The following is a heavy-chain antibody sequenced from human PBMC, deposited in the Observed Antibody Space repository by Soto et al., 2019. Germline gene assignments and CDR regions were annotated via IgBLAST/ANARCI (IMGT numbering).Heavy chain of an antibody. J-gene: IGHJ6*02. CDR2: ISGGGSYI. D-gene: IGHD2-2*01. Sequence: KAGGSLRLSCSASGFTFSDENMSWVRQVPGKGLEWVSGISGGGSYIFYADPVQGRFSISRDNAKNSLFLEMNSLRVEDTAVYYCARDSDCHSTSCFFPPHVWGQGTTVTVSS. CDR3: ARDSDCHSTSCFFPPHV. CDR1: GFTFSDEN. V-gene: IGHV3-21*06.